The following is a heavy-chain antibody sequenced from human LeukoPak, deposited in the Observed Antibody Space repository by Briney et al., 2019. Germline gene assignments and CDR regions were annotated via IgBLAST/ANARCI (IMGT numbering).Heavy chain of an antibody. D-gene: IGHD3-22*01. CDR2: IYPGDSDT. CDR1: GYSFTSYW. Sequence: GESLKISCKGSGYSFTSYWIGWVRQMPGKGLEWIGTIYPGDSDTRYSPSFQGQVTISADKSISTAYLQWSSLKASDTAMYYCARSVAGSGYYIEYFQHWGQGTLVTVSS. J-gene: IGHJ1*01. V-gene: IGHV5-51*01. CDR3: ARSVAGSGYYIEYFQH.